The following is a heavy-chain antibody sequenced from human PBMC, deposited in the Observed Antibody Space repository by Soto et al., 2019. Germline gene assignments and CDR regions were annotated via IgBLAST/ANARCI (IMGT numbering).Heavy chain of an antibody. Sequence: QVQLAQSGAEVKTPGSSVKVSCTTSGGIISSFAINWVRQAPGQGLEWMGGIIPSDGTTKYAGNFQGRVTITADASTSTAYMDLSSLRPEDTAVYYCARSFTKSRRGGVAFDYWGQGTLLTVSP. CDR2: IIPSDGTT. V-gene: IGHV1-69*01. D-gene: IGHD3-3*01. J-gene: IGHJ4*02. CDR3: ARSFTKSRRGGVAFDY. CDR1: GGIISSFA.